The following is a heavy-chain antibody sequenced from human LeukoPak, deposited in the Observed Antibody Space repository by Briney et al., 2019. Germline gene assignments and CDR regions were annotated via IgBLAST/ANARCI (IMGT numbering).Heavy chain of an antibody. CDR2: ISSSSSYI. CDR1: GFTFSSYS. J-gene: IGHJ4*02. D-gene: IGHD6-19*01. V-gene: IGHV3-21*01. CDR3: ARDRWASAVADPTAKTHYFDY. Sequence: PGGSLRLSCAASGFTFSSYSMNWVRQAPGKGLEWVSSISSSSSYIYYADSVKGRFTISRDNAKNSLYLQMNSLRAEDTAVYYCARDRWASAVADPTAKTHYFDYWGQGTLVTVSS.